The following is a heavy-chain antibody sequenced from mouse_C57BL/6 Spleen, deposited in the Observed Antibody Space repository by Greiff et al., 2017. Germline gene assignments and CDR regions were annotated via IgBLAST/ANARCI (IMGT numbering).Heavy chain of an antibody. D-gene: IGHD2-4*01. CDR1: GFTFTDYY. J-gene: IGHJ1*03. CDR3: ARYWDYDAYFDV. V-gene: IGHV7-3*01. CDR2: IRNKANGYTT. Sequence: DVHLVESGGGLVQPGGSLSLSCAASGFTFTDYYMSWVRQPPGKALEWLGFIRNKANGYTTEYSASVKGRFTISRDNSQSILYLQMNALRAEDSATYYCARYWDYDAYFDVWGTGTTVTVSS.